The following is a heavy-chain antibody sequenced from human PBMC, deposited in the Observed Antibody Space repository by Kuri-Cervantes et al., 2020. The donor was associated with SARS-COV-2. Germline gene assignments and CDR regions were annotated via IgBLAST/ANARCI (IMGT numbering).Heavy chain of an antibody. Sequence: GGSLRLSCAASGFTFSSYWMSWVRQAPGKGLEWVANIKQDGSEKYYVDSVKGRFTISRDNAKNSLYLQMNSLRAEDTAVYYCAGERAGYCSGGSCYRGGRFDYWGQGTLVTVSS. CDR3: AGERAGYCSGGSCYRGGRFDY. V-gene: IGHV3-7*01. J-gene: IGHJ4*02. D-gene: IGHD2-15*01. CDR1: GFTFSSYW. CDR2: IKQDGSEK.